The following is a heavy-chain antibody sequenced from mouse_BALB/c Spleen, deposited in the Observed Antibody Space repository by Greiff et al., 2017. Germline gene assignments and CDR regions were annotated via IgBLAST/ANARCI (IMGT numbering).Heavy chain of an antibody. Sequence: EVKVVESGGGLVQPGGSLRLSCATSGFTFSDFYMEWVRQPPGKRLEWIAASRNKANDYTTEYSASVKGRFIVSRDTSQSILYLQMNALRAEDTAIYYCARDGGSRRDGFAYWGQGTLVTVSA. CDR2: SRNKANDYTT. CDR3: ARDGGSRRDGFAY. J-gene: IGHJ3*01. CDR1: GFTFSDFY. V-gene: IGHV7-1*02.